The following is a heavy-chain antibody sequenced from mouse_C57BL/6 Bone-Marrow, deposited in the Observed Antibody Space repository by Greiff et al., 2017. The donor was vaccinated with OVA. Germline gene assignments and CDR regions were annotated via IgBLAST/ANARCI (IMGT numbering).Heavy chain of an antibody. CDR1: GYSITSGYY. D-gene: IGHD2-3*01. CDR2: ISYDGSN. CDR3: ARNDGYYYDY. V-gene: IGHV3-6*01. Sequence: EVQLQQSGPGLVKPSQSLSLTCSVTGYSITSGYYWNWIRQFPGNKLEWMGYISYDGSNNYNPSLKNRISITRDTSKNQFFLKLNSVTTEDTATYYCARNDGYYYDYWGQGTSVTVSS. J-gene: IGHJ4*01.